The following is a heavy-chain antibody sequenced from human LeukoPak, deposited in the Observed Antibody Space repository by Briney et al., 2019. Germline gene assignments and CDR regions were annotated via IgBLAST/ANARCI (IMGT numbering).Heavy chain of an antibody. CDR1: GGTFISYA. Sequence: SVEVSCKASGGTFISYAISWVRQAPGQGLEWMGGIIPIFGTANYAQKFQGRVTITADESTSTAYMELSSLRSEDTAVYYCARAPGGLEGATYFDYWGQGTLVTVSS. V-gene: IGHV1-69*13. CDR2: IIPIFGTA. J-gene: IGHJ4*02. CDR3: ARAPGGLEGATYFDY. D-gene: IGHD1-26*01.